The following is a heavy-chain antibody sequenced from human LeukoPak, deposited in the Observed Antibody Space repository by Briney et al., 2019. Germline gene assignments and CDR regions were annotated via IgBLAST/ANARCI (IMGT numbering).Heavy chain of an antibody. J-gene: IGHJ6*02. D-gene: IGHD3-10*01. CDR3: ARRTRGYYFHYYGMDV. CDR1: GGSFSGYY. CDR2: INHSGST. V-gene: IGHV4-34*01. Sequence: SETLSLTCAVYGGSFSGYYWSWIRQPPGKGLEWTGEINHSGSTNYNPSLKSRVTISVDTSKNQFSLKLSSVTAADTAVYYCARRTRGYYFHYYGMDVWGQGTTVTVSS.